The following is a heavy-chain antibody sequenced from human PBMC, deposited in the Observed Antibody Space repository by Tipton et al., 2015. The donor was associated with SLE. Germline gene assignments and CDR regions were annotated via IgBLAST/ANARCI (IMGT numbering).Heavy chain of an antibody. CDR1: GYTFTSYY. D-gene: IGHD6-6*01. Sequence: QVQLVKSGAEVKKPGASVKVSCKASGYTFTSYYMHWVRQAPGQGLEWMGIINRSGGSTSYAQKFQGRVTMTMDTSTSTVYMELSSLRSEVTAVYYCASQGASSSSRWFDPWGQGTLVTVSA. J-gene: IGHJ5*02. CDR3: ASQGASSSSRWFDP. V-gene: IGHV1-46*01. CDR2: INRSGGST.